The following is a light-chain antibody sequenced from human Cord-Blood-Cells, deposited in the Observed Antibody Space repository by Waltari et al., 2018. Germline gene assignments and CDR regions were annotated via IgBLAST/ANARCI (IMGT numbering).Light chain of an antibody. CDR3: QQRSNWPL. CDR1: QSVSSY. Sequence: ELVLPQSPATLSLSPGERATLSCRASQSVSSYLAWYQQKPGQAPRLLIYDASNRATGIPARFSGSGSGTDFTLTISSLEPEDFAVYYCQQRSNWPLFGGGTKVEIK. CDR2: DAS. J-gene: IGKJ4*01. V-gene: IGKV3-11*01.